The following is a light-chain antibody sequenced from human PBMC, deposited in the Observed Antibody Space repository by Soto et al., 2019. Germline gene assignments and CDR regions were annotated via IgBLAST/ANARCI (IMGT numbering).Light chain of an antibody. CDR2: GAS. J-gene: IGKJ4*01. V-gene: IGKV1-39*01. CDR1: QSISTY. CDR3: QQSFITPPLT. Sequence: DIQMTQSPSSLSASIGDRITITCRASQSISTYLNWYQQKPGKAPRLLIYGASTLQNGVPSRFSGSGSATDYTLTISSLQPEDFATYYCQQSFITPPLTFGGGTMVAMK.